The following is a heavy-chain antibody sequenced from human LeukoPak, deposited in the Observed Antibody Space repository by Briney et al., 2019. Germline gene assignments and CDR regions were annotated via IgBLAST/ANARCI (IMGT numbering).Heavy chain of an antibody. CDR3: AKDRDWAHTSFDY. D-gene: IGHD2-21*02. J-gene: IGHJ4*02. CDR2: ISYDGSNK. V-gene: IGHV3-30*18. CDR1: GFTFSSYG. Sequence: GGSLRLSCAASGFTFSSYGMHWVRQAPGKGLEWVAVISYDGSNKYYADSVKGRFTISRDNSKNTLYLQMNSLRAEDTAVYYCAKDRDWAHTSFDYWGQGTLVTVSS.